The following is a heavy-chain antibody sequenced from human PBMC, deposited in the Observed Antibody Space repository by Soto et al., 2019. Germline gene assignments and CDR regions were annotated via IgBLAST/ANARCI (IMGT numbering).Heavy chain of an antibody. D-gene: IGHD3-16*01. CDR1: GASISSSDW. Sequence: QVQLQESGPGLVMPSGTLSLTCAVSGASISSSDWWNWVRQSPEKGLEWIGEIYHSGTTIYNPSLKSRVTIPVDESKNHFSLELTSVTAADTAVYFCARDFKAPNDAWAFDYWGQGTLVTVSS. CDR2: IYHSGTT. CDR3: ARDFKAPNDAWAFDY. V-gene: IGHV4-4*02. J-gene: IGHJ4*02.